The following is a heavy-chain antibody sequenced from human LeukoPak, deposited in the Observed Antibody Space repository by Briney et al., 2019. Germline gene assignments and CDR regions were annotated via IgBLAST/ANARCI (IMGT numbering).Heavy chain of an antibody. CDR3: ARWGTHYYYYYYMDV. D-gene: IGHD3-16*01. V-gene: IGHV3-48*01. CDR1: GFSFSSYS. J-gene: IGHJ6*03. Sequence: PGGSLRLSCAASGFSFSSYSMNWVRQAPGKGLEWVSYISSSSSTIYYADSVKGRFTISRDNAKNSLYLQMNSLRAEDTAVYYCARWGTHYYYYYYMDVWGKGTTVTVSS. CDR2: ISSSSSTI.